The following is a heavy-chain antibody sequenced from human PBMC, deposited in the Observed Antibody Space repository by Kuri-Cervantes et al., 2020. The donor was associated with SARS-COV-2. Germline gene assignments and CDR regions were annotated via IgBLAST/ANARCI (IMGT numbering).Heavy chain of an antibody. D-gene: IGHD6-13*01. CDR1: GGSISSSSYY. Sequence: SETLSLTCTVSGGSISSSSYYWGWIRQPPGKGLEWIGSIYYSGSTYYNPSLKSRVTISVDTSKNQFSLKLSSVTAADTAVYYCARAPGSSSWYRYYYYYGMDVWGQGTTVTVSS. CDR2: IYYSGST. V-gene: IGHV4-39*01. J-gene: IGHJ6*02. CDR3: ARAPGSSSWYRYYYYYGMDV.